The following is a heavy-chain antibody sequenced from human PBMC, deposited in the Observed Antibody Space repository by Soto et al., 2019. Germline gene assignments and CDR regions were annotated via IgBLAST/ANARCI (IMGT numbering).Heavy chain of an antibody. CDR2: IYTSGSR. J-gene: IGHJ4*02. D-gene: IGHD6-19*01. CDR1: GGSISSYY. Sequence: PSETLSLTCTVSGGSISSYYWSWIRQPAGKGLEWIGRIYTSGSRNYNPAFQSRVIISVDSSKKHVSLKLSSVTAADSATYFCARGLAYDRPITVAEPFDSWGQGTLVTVSS. CDR3: ARGLAYDRPITVAEPFDS. V-gene: IGHV4-4*07.